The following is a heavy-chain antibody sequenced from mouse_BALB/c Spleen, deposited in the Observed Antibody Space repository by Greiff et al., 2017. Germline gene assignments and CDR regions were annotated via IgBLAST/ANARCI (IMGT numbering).Heavy chain of an antibody. V-gene: IGHV1-14*01. CDR2: INPYNDGT. D-gene: IGHD2-14*01. CDR1: GYTFTSYV. J-gene: IGHJ4*01. Sequence: VQLKQSGPELVKPGASVKMSCKASGYTFTSYVMHWVKQKPGQGLEWIGYINPYNDGTKYNEKFKGKATLTSDKSSSTAYMELSSLTSEDSAVYYCARSDYRYPYYYAMDYWGQGTSVTVSS. CDR3: ARSDYRYPYYYAMDY.